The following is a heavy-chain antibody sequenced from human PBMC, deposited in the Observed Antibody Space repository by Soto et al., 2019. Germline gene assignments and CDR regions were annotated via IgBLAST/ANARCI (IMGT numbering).Heavy chain of an antibody. D-gene: IGHD1-26*01. V-gene: IGHV4-59*12. Sequence: PSETLSLTCTVSGGSISNSYWSWIRQSPEKGLEWIGYIYSSGSTNYNPSLNSRVTISVDTSKNQFSLKLSSVTAADTAVYYCARVYSGSYSDSWGRGTLVTVSS. CDR2: IYSSGST. CDR1: GGSISNSY. CDR3: ARVYSGSYSDS. J-gene: IGHJ4*02.